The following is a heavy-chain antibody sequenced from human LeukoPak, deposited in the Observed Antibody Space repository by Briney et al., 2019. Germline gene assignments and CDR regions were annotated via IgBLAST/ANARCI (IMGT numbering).Heavy chain of an antibody. Sequence: PSETLSLTCTVSGGSISSHYWSWIRQPPGKGLEWIGYRYYTGSTNFNPSLKRRVTLSLDTSKNQFSLRLTSVTAADTAVYYCARSEYYHETIGLFFDYWGQGTLVTVSS. CDR2: RYYTGST. CDR1: GGSISSHY. CDR3: ARSEYYHETIGLFFDY. J-gene: IGHJ4*02. D-gene: IGHD3/OR15-3a*01. V-gene: IGHV4-59*11.